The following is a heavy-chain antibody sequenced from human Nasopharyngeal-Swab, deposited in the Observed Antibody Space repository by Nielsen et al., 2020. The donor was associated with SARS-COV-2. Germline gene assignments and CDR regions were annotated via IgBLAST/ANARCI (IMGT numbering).Heavy chain of an antibody. Sequence: WSRQPPGKGLEGVAKIKEDGSEKFYVDSVEGRFTISRDNGKNSLYLQMNSLRGDDTAVYYCFTGHYMGVWGKGTTVTVSS. J-gene: IGHJ6*03. CDR2: IKEDGSEK. V-gene: IGHV3-7*01. D-gene: IGHD2-8*02. CDR3: FTGHYMGV.